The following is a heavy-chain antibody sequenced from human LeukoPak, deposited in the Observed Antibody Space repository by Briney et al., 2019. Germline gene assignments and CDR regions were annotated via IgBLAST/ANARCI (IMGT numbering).Heavy chain of an antibody. D-gene: IGHD3-3*01. Sequence: GGSLRLSCAASGFTFSSYSMNWVRQAPGKGLEWVSYISSSSSTIYYADSVKGRFTISRDNAKNSLCLQMNSLRAEDTAVYYCARQYYDFWSGYYPTDYWGQGTLVTVSS. CDR2: ISSSSSTI. CDR1: GFTFSSYS. J-gene: IGHJ4*02. CDR3: ARQYYDFWSGYYPTDY. V-gene: IGHV3-48*01.